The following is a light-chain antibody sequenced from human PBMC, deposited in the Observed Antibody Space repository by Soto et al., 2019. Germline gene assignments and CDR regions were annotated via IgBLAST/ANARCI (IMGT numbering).Light chain of an antibody. CDR2: DAS. V-gene: IGKV3D-11*01. CDR1: QDIRSS. Sequence: EIVMTQSPATLSVSPGERVTLSCRASQDIRSSLAWYQQKPGKAPRLLIYDASNRATGIPARLSGSGSGTDFTLTISSLEPEDSAVYYCQQRSTWLTFGGGTKVDI. CDR3: QQRSTWLT. J-gene: IGKJ4*01.